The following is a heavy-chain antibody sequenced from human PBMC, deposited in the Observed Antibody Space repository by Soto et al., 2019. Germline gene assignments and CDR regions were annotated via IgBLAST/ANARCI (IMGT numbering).Heavy chain of an antibody. CDR3: ARGNVANWFDP. V-gene: IGHV5-51*01. CDR1: GYTFVNYW. CDR2: IYPSDSRT. J-gene: IGHJ5*02. Sequence: GESLKISCKASGYTFVNYWIVWVRQMPGKGLEWMGIIYPSDSRTKYSPSFQGQVTMSADKSISTAYLQWDSLEASDTAIYYCARGNVANWFDPWGQGTLVTVS.